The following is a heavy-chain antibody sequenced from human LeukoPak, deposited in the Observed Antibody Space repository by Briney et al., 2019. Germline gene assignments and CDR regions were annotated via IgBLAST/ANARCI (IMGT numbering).Heavy chain of an antibody. V-gene: IGHV1-18*01. CDR1: GYTSTSYG. CDR2: ISAYNGNT. CDR3: AIDLPTRTEQQLVRSYYYYGMDV. Sequence: GASVKVSCKASGYTSTSYGISWVRQAPGQGLEWMGWISAYNGNTNYAQKLQGRVTMTTDTSTSTAYMELRSLRPDDTAVYYCAIDLPTRTEQQLVRSYYYYGMDVWGQGTTVTVSS. J-gene: IGHJ6*02. D-gene: IGHD6-13*01.